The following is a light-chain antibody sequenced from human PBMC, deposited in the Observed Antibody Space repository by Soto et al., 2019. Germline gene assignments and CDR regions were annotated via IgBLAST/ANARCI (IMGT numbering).Light chain of an antibody. CDR1: QSVSSSY. CDR2: GAS. Sequence: EIVLTQSPGTLSLSPGERATLFCRASQSVSSSYLAWYQQKPGQAPRLLIYGASSRATGIPERFSGSGSGTDFTLTISRLEPEYFAVYYCQQYGSSPPTFGQWTKVEIK. J-gene: IGKJ1*01. V-gene: IGKV3-20*01. CDR3: QQYGSSPPT.